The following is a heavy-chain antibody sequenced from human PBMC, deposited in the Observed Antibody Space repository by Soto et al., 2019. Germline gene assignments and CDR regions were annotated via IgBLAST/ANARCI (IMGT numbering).Heavy chain of an antibody. J-gene: IGHJ6*02. CDR1: GFPFSGYG. CDR2: ISYDGSKK. D-gene: IGHD1-20*01. V-gene: IGHV3-30*18. CDR3: AKDLVYGINFYYFGMDV. Sequence: QVQLVESGGGVVQPGRSLGLSCAVSGFPFSGYGMHWARQAPGQGLEWVAVISYDGSKKYYADSVKGRFTITRDNSKNSLYLKMISLRPDDTAVYYCAKDLVYGINFYYFGMDVWGQGTTVTVSS.